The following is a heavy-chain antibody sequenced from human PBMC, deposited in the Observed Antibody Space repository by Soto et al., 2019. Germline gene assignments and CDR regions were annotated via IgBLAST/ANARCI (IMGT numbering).Heavy chain of an antibody. J-gene: IGHJ4*02. Sequence: ASVKVSCKASGYTFTSYGISWVRQAPGQGLEWMGWISAYNGNTNYAQKLQGRVTMTTDTSTSTAYMELRSLRSDDTAVYYCARPRLMYYYDSSGYPYYFDYWGQGTPVTVSS. D-gene: IGHD3-22*01. CDR3: ARPRLMYYYDSSGYPYYFDY. CDR2: ISAYNGNT. V-gene: IGHV1-18*01. CDR1: GYTFTSYG.